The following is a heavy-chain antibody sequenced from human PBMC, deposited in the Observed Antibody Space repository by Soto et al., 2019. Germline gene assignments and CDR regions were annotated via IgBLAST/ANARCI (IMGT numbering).Heavy chain of an antibody. CDR1: GFTFDDYT. V-gene: IGHV3-43*01. D-gene: IGHD2-15*01. CDR3: AKDISDGGRYYYYGMDV. J-gene: IGHJ6*02. Sequence: SGGSLRLSCAASGFTFDDYTMHWVRQAPGKGLEWVSLISWDGGSTYYADSVKGRFTISRDNSKNSLYLQMNSLRTEDTALYYCAKDISDGGRYYYYGMDVWGQGTTVTVSS. CDR2: ISWDGGST.